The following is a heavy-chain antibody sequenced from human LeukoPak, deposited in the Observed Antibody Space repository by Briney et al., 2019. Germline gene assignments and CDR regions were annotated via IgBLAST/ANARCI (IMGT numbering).Heavy chain of an antibody. CDR3: ARQQLVLDF. J-gene: IGHJ4*02. V-gene: IGHV3-15*01. CDR2: IKSKTDGGTT. D-gene: IGHD6-13*01. CDR1: GFTFTNAW. Sequence: GGSLRLSCEASGFTFTNAWMSWVRQAPGKGLEWVGHIKSKTDGGTTDYAAPVKGRFTMSRDDSRNTLYLQMNNLKTEDTAIYYCARQQLVLDFWGQGTLVTVSS.